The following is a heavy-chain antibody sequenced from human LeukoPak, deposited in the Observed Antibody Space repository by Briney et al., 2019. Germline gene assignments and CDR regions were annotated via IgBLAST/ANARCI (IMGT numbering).Heavy chain of an antibody. V-gene: IGHV3-43*02. CDR1: GFTFDDYA. D-gene: IGHD6-13*01. Sequence: PGGSLRLSCAASGFTFDDYAMHWVRQAPGKGLEWVSLISGDGGSTYYADSVKGRFTISRDNSKNSLYLQMNSLRTEDTALYYCAKDILYHPTPGIAAAGTRDWGQGTLVTVSS. J-gene: IGHJ4*02. CDR2: ISGDGGST. CDR3: AKDILYHPTPGIAAAGTRD.